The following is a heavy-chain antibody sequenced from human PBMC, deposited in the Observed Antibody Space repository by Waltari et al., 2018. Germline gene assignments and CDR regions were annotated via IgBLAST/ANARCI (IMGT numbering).Heavy chain of an antibody. J-gene: IGHJ4*02. CDR2: SNPNSGDK. Sequence: QVQLVQSGAEVKKPGAAVTVSCKASEDTFNGYYIQWVRQAPGQGLEWMGWSNPNSGDKNYGAKFRGRVTMTRDTSIHTAYMELSRLRSDDTAIYFCARAIGWEQIDYWGQGTLVTVSS. V-gene: IGHV1-2*02. D-gene: IGHD1-26*01. CDR1: EDTFNGYY. CDR3: ARAIGWEQIDY.